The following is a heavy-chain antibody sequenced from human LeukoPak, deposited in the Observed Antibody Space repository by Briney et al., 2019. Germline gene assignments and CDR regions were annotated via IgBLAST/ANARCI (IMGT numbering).Heavy chain of an antibody. Sequence: GGSLRLSCAASGLTFSSYSMNWVRQAPGKGLEWVSSISSSSSYIYYADSVKGRFTISRDNAKNSLYLQMNSLRAEDTAVYYCATPPYSSSWYGAFDIWGQGTMVTVSS. J-gene: IGHJ3*02. CDR2: ISSSSSYI. V-gene: IGHV3-21*01. D-gene: IGHD6-13*01. CDR1: GLTFSSYS. CDR3: ATPPYSSSWYGAFDI.